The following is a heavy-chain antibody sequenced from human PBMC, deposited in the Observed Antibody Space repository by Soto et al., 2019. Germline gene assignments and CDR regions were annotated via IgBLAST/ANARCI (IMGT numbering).Heavy chain of an antibody. V-gene: IGHV3-23*01. CDR2: ISGSGGST. J-gene: IGHJ4*02. Sequence: GGSLRLYCAASGFTLRSYAMSGVRQAQRKGLEWVSAISGSGGSTYYADSVKGRFTISRDNSKNTLYLQMNSLRAEDTAVYYCAKGGRGYSYGYFSVDYWGQGTLVTVSS. CDR1: GFTLRSYA. D-gene: IGHD5-18*01. CDR3: AKGGRGYSYGYFSVDY.